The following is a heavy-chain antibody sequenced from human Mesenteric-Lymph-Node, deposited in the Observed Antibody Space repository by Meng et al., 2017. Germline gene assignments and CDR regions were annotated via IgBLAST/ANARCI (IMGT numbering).Heavy chain of an antibody. J-gene: IGHJ4*02. CDR3: ARGPTTYFDY. CDR2: IYLPGRP. V-gene: IGHV4-4*02. Sequence: QLDASGPGLADASGSLFTTSAVSRGAISSSLYFIWIRLSPWKGLEWMGQIYLPGRPNYNPSLGSRVTISGDKTKNQFSLRLRSVTTADTVVYYCARGPTTYFDYWGQGTLVTASS. D-gene: IGHD4-17*01. CDR1: RGAISSSLY.